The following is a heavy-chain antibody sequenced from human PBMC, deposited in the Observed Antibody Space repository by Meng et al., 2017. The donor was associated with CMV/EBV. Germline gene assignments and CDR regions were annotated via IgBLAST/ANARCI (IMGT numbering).Heavy chain of an antibody. D-gene: IGHD3-3*01. Sequence: GESLKISCAASGFTFSSYGMHWVRQAPGKGLEWVAVIWYDGSNKYYADSVKGRFTISRDNSKNTLYLQMNSLRAGDTAVYYCAKDALGYDFWSGYYTGYYYYGMDVWGQGTTVTVSS. V-gene: IGHV3-33*06. J-gene: IGHJ6*02. CDR3: AKDALGYDFWSGYYTGYYYYGMDV. CDR2: IWYDGSNK. CDR1: GFTFSSYG.